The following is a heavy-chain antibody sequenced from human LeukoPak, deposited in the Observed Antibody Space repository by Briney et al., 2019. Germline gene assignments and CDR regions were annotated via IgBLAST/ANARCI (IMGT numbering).Heavy chain of an antibody. D-gene: IGHD6-13*01. J-gene: IGHJ4*02. CDR3: ARGVNSSSWTDLGSDY. CDR1: GYTFTSYG. V-gene: IGHV1-18*01. CDR2: ISAYNGNT. Sequence: GPVKVSCKASGYTFTSYGISWVRQAPGQGLEWMGWISAYNGNTNYAQKLQGRVTMTTDTSTSTAYMELRSLRSDDTAVYYCARGVNSSSWTDLGSDYWGQGTLVTVSS.